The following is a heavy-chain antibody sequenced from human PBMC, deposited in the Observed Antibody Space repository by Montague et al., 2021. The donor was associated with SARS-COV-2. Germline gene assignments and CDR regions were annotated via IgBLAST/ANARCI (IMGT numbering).Heavy chain of an antibody. D-gene: IGHD3-22*01. V-gene: IGHV3-7*05. Sequence: SLRLSFSASGFTFSTFWMTWVRQVPGKGLEWVANIKQDGSEKYYVDSVKGRFTISRDNPKNSLYLQLDSLRAEDTAVYYCARGYDSSGYQYWGQGTLVTVSP. J-gene: IGHJ4*02. CDR3: ARGYDSSGYQY. CDR2: IKQDGSEK. CDR1: GFTFSTFW.